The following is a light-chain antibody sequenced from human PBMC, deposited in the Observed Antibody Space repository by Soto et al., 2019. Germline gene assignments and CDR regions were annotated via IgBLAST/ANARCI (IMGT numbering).Light chain of an antibody. J-gene: IGLJ3*02. CDR1: NSNIGRHT. Sequence: QAVLTQPPSASGTPGQRVTLSCSGSNSNIGRHTVNWYQQFPGTAPKLLVWSANQRPSGVPDRFSGSKSGTSASLAISGLQSEDEADYYCSVWEVSLTGWVFGGGTKVTVL. CDR2: SAN. CDR3: SVWEVSLTGWV. V-gene: IGLV1-44*01.